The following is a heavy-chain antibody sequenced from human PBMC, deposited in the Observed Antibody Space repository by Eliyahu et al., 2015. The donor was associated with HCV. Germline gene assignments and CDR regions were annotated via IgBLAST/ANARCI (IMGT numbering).Heavy chain of an antibody. CDR1: GYXFTSYW. J-gene: IGHJ6*03. CDR2: IDPSDSYT. CDR3: AISIPPQPLVEVPADQGRHYYMDV. V-gene: IGHV5-10-1*03. D-gene: IGHD2-2*01. Sequence: EVQLVQSGAEVKKPGESLRISCKGSGYXFTSYWISWVRQMPGKGLEWMGRIDPSDSYTNYSPSFQGHVTISADKSISTAYLQWSSLKASDTAMYYCAISIPPQPLVEVPADQGRHYYMDVWGKGTTVTVSS.